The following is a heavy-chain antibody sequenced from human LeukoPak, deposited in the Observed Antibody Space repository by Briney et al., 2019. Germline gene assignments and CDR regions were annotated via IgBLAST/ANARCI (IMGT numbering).Heavy chain of an antibody. CDR1: GFTFSSYE. CDR3: ASPLWYGEPDYYGMDV. Sequence: GGSLRLSCAASGFTFSSYEMNWVRQAPGKGLERVSYISSSGSTIYYADSVKGRFTISRDNAKNSLYLQMNSLRAEDTAVYYCASPLWYGEPDYYGMDVWGKGTTVTVSS. J-gene: IGHJ6*04. V-gene: IGHV3-48*03. D-gene: IGHD3-10*01. CDR2: ISSSGSTI.